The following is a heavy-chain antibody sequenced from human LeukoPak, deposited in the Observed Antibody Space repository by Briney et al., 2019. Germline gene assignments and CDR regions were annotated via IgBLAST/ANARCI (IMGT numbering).Heavy chain of an antibody. CDR3: ARVPDNSYGSSFDY. V-gene: IGHV3-30*04. J-gene: IGHJ4*02. CDR1: GFTFSSYA. Sequence: GGSLRLSCAASGFTFSSYAMHWVRQAPGKGLEWVAVISYDGSNKYYADSVKGRFTISRDNSKNTLYLQMNSLRAEDTAVYYCARVPDNSYGSSFDYWGQGTLVTVSS. CDR2: ISYDGSNK. D-gene: IGHD5-18*01.